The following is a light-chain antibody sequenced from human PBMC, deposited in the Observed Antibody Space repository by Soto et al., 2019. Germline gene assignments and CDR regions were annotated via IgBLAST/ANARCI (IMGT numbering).Light chain of an antibody. CDR2: ANK. CDR3: QSYDNSLSGAWV. V-gene: IGLV1-40*01. CDR1: RSNLGAGYD. J-gene: IGLJ3*02. Sequence: QSVLTQPPSVSGAPGQGITISCTGTRSNLGAGYDVHWYQQLPGAAPKPLIYANKKRPSGVLDRFSGSKSGTSASLAITGLQAEDEADYYCQSYDNSLSGAWVFGGGTKVTVL.